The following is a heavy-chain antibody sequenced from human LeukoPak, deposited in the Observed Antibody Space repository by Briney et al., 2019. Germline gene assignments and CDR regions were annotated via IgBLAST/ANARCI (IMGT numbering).Heavy chain of an antibody. CDR1: GFTFSSYG. CDR2: ISYDGSNK. CDR3: AKSHSSGWYRPNQYFDY. V-gene: IGHV3-30*18. Sequence: GRSLRLSCAASGFTFSSYGMHWVRQAPGKGLEWVAVISYDGSNKYYADSVKGRFTISRDNSKNTLYLQMNSLRAEDTAVYYCAKSHSSGWYRPNQYFDYWGQGTLVTVPS. J-gene: IGHJ4*02. D-gene: IGHD6-19*01.